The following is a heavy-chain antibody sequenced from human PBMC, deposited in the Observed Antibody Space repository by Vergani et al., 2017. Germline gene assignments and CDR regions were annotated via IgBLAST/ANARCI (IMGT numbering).Heavy chain of an antibody. J-gene: IGHJ6*02. V-gene: IGHV1-69-2*01. Sequence: EVQLVQSGAEVKKPGATMKISCKVSGYTFTDHYMHWVKQGPGKGLEWMGLVVPEDGETIYAEKFKGRVTIAADTSTDTAHLELSSLRSEDTAVYYCATPQTVTTGGMEVWGQGTTVIVSS. CDR1: GYTFTDHY. CDR3: ATPQTVTTGGMEV. CDR2: VVPEDGET. D-gene: IGHD4-17*01.